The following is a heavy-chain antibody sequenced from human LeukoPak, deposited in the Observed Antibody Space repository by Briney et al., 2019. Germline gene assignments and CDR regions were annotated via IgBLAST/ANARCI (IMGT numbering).Heavy chain of an antibody. CDR2: IYYGGST. CDR1: GVSISSFY. CDR3: ARVVTIFGVVVMDV. J-gene: IGHJ6*04. V-gene: IGHV4-59*01. D-gene: IGHD3-3*01. Sequence: SETLSFTCSVYGVSISSFYWSLIRQPPGNGLEWFGYIYYGGSTNYNPSLKSRVTISVDTSKNQFSLKLSSVTAADTAVYYCARVVTIFGVVVMDVWGKGTTVTVSS.